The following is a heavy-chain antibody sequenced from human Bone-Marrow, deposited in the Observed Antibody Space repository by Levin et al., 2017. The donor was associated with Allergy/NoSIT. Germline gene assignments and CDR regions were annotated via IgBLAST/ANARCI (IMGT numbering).Heavy chain of an antibody. J-gene: IGHJ4*02. V-gene: IGHV3-23*01. CDR3: ARVNDDFWSGLHY. Sequence: PGGSLRLSCAASGFTFSSYAMNWVRQAPGKGLEWVSAISGSGGSAYYADSVRGRFTVSRDNSKNTLYLQVNSLRAEDTAVYYCARVNDDFWSGLHYWGQGTLVTVSS. CDR1: GFTFSSYA. D-gene: IGHD3-3*01. CDR2: ISGSGGSA.